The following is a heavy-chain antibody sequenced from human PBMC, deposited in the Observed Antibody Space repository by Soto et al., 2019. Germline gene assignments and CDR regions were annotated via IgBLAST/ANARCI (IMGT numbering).Heavy chain of an antibody. Sequence: EVQLVESGGGLVQPGRSLRLSCAASGFTFDDYAMHWVRQAPGKGLEWVSGISWNSGSIGYADSVKGRFTISRDNAKNSLCLQMNSLRAEDTALYYCAKGTGSNYYYYYYMDVWGKGTTVTVSS. CDR1: GFTFDDYA. CDR3: AKGTGSNYYYYYYMDV. V-gene: IGHV3-9*01. J-gene: IGHJ6*03. CDR2: ISWNSGSI.